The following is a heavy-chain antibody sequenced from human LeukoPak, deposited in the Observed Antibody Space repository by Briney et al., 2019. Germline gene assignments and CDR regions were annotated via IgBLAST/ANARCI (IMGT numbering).Heavy chain of an antibody. V-gene: IGHV3-23*01. CDR2: FSGSGGAT. CDR3: ANGNRCTSPNCLGYYYFYMDV. Sequence: GGSLRLSCAASGFTFSSYAMNWVRQAPGRGLEWASGFSGSGGATYYADSVKGRFTISRDNSKNTLYLQMNSLRAEDTAVYYCANGNRCTSPNCLGYYYFYMDVWGKGTTVTVSS. J-gene: IGHJ6*03. D-gene: IGHD2-8*01. CDR1: GFTFSSYA.